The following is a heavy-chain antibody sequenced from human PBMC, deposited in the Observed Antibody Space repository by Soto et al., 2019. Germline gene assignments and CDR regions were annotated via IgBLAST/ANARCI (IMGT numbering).Heavy chain of an antibody. J-gene: IGHJ6*02. CDR3: ARGQGYCSGGICYYYYYGMDV. D-gene: IGHD2-15*01. CDR2: IIPTSGTA. CDR1: GGTFSSDA. V-gene: IGHV1-69*13. Sequence: SVKVSCKASGGTFSSDAFSWVRQAPGQGLEWMGGIIPTSGTANYAQKFQGRATITADESTSTAYMELGSLTSEDTAVYFCARGQGYCSGGICYYYYYGMDVWGQGTTVTVSS.